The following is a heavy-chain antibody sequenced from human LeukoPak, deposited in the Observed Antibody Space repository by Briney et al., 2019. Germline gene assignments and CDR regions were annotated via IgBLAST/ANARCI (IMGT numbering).Heavy chain of an antibody. Sequence: GSLRLSCAASGFTFSIYSMNWVRQAPGKGLEWVSSISSSSSYIYYADSVKGRFTISRDNAKNSLYLQMNSLRAEDTAVYYCPRTPHVGATGYWSQGTLVTVSP. D-gene: IGHD1-26*01. CDR3: PRTPHVGATGY. CDR2: ISSSSSYI. CDR1: GFTFSIYS. J-gene: IGHJ4*02. V-gene: IGHV3-21*01.